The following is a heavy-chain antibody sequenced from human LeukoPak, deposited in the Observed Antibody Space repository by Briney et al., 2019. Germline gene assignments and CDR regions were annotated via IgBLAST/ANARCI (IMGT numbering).Heavy chain of an antibody. Sequence: SETPSLTCTVSGGSISHYYWNWIRHSPGKGLEWIGNIYYTGSTNYDPSLQSLVTLSIDTSKNQFYLKLSSVTAVDTAVYYCARVSDHIGYVIDFWGQGNLVTVSS. CDR3: ARVSDHIGYVIDF. D-gene: IGHD2-21*01. J-gene: IGHJ4*02. V-gene: IGHV4-59*01. CDR1: GGSISHYY. CDR2: IYYTGST.